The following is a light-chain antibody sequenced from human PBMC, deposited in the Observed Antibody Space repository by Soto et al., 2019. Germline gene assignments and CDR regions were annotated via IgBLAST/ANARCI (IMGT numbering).Light chain of an antibody. J-gene: IGKJ1*01. CDR2: GAS. CDR1: QSVDSN. CDR3: QQYTDWGT. V-gene: IGKV3-15*01. Sequence: EIVMTQSPATLSVSPGERATLSCRASQSVDSNLAWYQQKPGQAPRLLIYGASTRATGIPARISGRGSGTEFTLTISSLPAEDSALYYCQQYTDWGTFGQGTKVEIK.